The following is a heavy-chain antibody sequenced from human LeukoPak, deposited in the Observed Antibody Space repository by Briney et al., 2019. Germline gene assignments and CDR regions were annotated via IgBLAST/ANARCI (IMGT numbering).Heavy chain of an antibody. CDR2: ISSSGSTI. V-gene: IGHV3-11*01. Sequence: PGGSLRLSCAASGFTFSDYYMSWIRQAPGKGLEWVSYISSSGSTIYYADSVEGRFTISRDNAKNSLYLQMNSLRAEDTAVYYCARSYSYALGGDYYYGMDVRGQGTTVTVSS. CDR3: ARSYSYALGGDYYYGMDV. CDR1: GFTFSDYY. D-gene: IGHD5-18*01. J-gene: IGHJ6*02.